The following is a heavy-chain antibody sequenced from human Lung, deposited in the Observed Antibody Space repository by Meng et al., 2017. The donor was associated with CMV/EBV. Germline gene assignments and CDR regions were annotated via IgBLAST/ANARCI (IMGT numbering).Heavy chain of an antibody. V-gene: IGHV4-38-2*02. Sequence: AETLSLXXTVSNYSISSGHYWGWLRQPPGKGLEWIGSIYHSGSAYYNPSLKSRVTLSVDTSKNQFSLRLRSVTAADTAVYYCASVVQYYDVSAGSYRYQYFDYWGQGXLVTVSS. CDR1: NYSISSGHY. CDR2: IYHSGSA. CDR3: ASVVQYYDVSAGSYRYQYFDY. D-gene: IGHD3-22*01. J-gene: IGHJ4*02.